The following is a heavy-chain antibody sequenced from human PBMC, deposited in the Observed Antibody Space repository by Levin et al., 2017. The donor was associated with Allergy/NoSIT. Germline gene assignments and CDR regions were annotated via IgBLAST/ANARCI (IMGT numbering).Heavy chain of an antibody. J-gene: IGHJ4*02. CDR1: GYTFTGYY. D-gene: IGHD3-9*01. V-gene: IGHV1-2*02. CDR3: ARAVSFDWLSPLDY. CDR2: INPNSGGT. Sequence: PLASVKVSCKTSGYTFTGYYMHWVRQAPGQGLEWMGWINPNSGGTKYARKFQGRVTMTRDTSISTAYMELSRLRSDDTAVYYCARAVSFDWLSPLDYWGQGTLVTVSS.